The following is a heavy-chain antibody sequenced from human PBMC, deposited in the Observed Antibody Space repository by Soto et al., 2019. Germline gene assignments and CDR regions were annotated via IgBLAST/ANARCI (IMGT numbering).Heavy chain of an antibody. CDR2: ISYDGSNK. J-gene: IGHJ6*02. V-gene: IGHV3-30-3*01. CDR1: GFTFSSYA. D-gene: IGHD6-6*01. CDR3: ARDSSSDV. Sequence: QVQLVESGGGVVQPGRSLRLSCAASGFTFSSYAMHWVRQAPGKGLEWVAVISYDGSNKYYADSVKGRFTISRDNSKNTLYLHMNSLRAEDTAVYYCARDSSSDVWGQGTTVTVSS.